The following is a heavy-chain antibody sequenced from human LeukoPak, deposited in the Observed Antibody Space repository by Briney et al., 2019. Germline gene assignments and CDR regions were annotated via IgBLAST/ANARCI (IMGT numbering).Heavy chain of an antibody. D-gene: IGHD5-24*01. CDR2: IKHDGREK. Sequence: PGGSLRLSCVASGFTSGSYSMSWVRQAPGKGLEWVASIKHDGREKHYLDSVKGRFAISRDNTKNSLYLQINSLRAEDAAVYYCARGRVDSNYSYLDSWGQGTLVTVSS. CDR1: GFTSGSYS. J-gene: IGHJ4*02. CDR3: ARGRVDSNYSYLDS. V-gene: IGHV3-7*01.